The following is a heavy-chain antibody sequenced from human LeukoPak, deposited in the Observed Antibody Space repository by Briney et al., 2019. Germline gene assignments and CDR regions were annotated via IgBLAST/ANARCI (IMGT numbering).Heavy chain of an antibody. CDR2: ISGSGGST. J-gene: IGHJ4*02. CDR1: GFTFSSYA. Sequence: PGGSLRLSCAASGFTFSSYAMSWVRQAPGKGLEWVSAISGSGGSTYYADSVKGRFTISRGNSKNALYLQMNSLRAEDTAVYYCAKDRGTMVRGVLFLDYWGQGTLVTVSS. V-gene: IGHV3-23*01. CDR3: AKDRGTMVRGVLFLDY. D-gene: IGHD3-10*01.